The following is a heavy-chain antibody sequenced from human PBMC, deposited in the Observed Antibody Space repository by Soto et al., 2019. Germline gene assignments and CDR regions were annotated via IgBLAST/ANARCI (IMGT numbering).Heavy chain of an antibody. Sequence: EVQLVESGGGLVQPGGSLRLSCAASGFTVSSNYMSWVRQAPGKGLEWVSGIYSGGTTYYADSVKGRFTISRDNSKNTMYYQMNSLGAEDTAVYYCASNGDSSDSRGWFDPWGHGTLFTVSS. D-gene: IGHD3-22*01. CDR1: GFTVSSNY. CDR3: ASNGDSSDSRGWFDP. J-gene: IGHJ5*02. V-gene: IGHV3-66*01. CDR2: IYSGGTT.